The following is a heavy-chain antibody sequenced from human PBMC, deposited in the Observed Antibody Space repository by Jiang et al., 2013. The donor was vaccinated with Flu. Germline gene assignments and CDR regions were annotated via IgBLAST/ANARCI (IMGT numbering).Heavy chain of an antibody. D-gene: IGHD3-10*01. CDR1: GYSISSGGFY. Sequence: GLVKPSQTLSLTCTVSGYSISSGGFYWSWIRQHPGKGLEWIGYIFYSGSTYYNPSLKSRLTMSVDTSKNQFSLKLSSVTAADTAVYYCARWRDLMTMIPGAHYGMDVWGRGTTVIVSS. CDR2: IFYSGST. V-gene: IGHV4-31*03. CDR3: ARWRDLMTMIPGAHYGMDV. J-gene: IGHJ6*02.